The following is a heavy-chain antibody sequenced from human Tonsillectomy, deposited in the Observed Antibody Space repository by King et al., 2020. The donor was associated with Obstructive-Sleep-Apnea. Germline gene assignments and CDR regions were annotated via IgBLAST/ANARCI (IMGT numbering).Heavy chain of an antibody. Sequence: VQLVESGGGVVQPGRSLRLSCAASGFTFSSYAMHWVRQAPGKGLEWVAVISYDGRNKYFADSVKGRFTISTDNSKNTLYLQMNSLRAEDTAVYYCGRDFTMISFGGVIVYWGQGTLVTVST. CDR3: GRDFTMISFGGVIVY. V-gene: IGHV3-30*04. J-gene: IGHJ4*02. CDR2: ISYDGRNK. D-gene: IGHD3-16*02. CDR1: GFTFSSYA.